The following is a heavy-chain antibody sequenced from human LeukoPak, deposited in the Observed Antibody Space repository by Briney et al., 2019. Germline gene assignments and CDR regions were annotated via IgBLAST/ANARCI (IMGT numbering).Heavy chain of an antibody. J-gene: IGHJ4*02. Sequence: PSETLSLTCTVSGGSISSSSYYWGWIRQPPGKGLEWIGSIYYSGSTYYNPSLKSRVTISVDTSKNQFSLKLSSVTAADTAVFYCARDWGRGDTAEWGQGTLVTVSS. D-gene: IGHD5-18*01. V-gene: IGHV4-39*07. CDR2: IYYSGST. CDR3: ARDWGRGDTAE. CDR1: GGSISSSSYY.